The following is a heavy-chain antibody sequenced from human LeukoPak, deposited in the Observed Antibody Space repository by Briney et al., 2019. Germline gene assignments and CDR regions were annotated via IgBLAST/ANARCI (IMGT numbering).Heavy chain of an antibody. CDR1: GFGFSDYY. Sequence: IPGGSLRLSCAASGFGFSDYYMSWIRQAPGKGLEWVSYISSSGDTMFYSDSVKGRFTISRDNGKKSLFLEINSLRAEDAAIYYCARVMGNYASDYWGQGALVTVSS. V-gene: IGHV3-11*04. J-gene: IGHJ4*02. D-gene: IGHD1-7*01. CDR3: ARVMGNYASDY. CDR2: ISSSGDTM.